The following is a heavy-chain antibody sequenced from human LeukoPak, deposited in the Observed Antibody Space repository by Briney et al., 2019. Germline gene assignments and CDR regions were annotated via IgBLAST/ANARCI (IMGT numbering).Heavy chain of an antibody. CDR1: GFTFTTYN. D-gene: IGHD6-6*01. CDR2: ISPSSTTI. CDR3: ARDSSGPWFDP. J-gene: IGHJ5*02. V-gene: IGHV3-48*04. Sequence: GGSLRLSCAASGFTFTTYNMNWVRQAPGKGLEWVSYISPSSTTIYYTDSVKGRFTISRDNAKNSLFLQMNSLRAEDTAVYYCARDSSGPWFDPWGQGTLVTVSS.